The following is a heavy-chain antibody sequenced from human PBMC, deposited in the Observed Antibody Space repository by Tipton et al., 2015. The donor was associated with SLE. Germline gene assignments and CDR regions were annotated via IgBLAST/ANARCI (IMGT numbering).Heavy chain of an antibody. V-gene: IGHV4-39*07. CDR2: LYYGGTT. CDR1: GDSISSSSYY. J-gene: IGHJ4*02. Sequence: TLSLTCTVSGDSISSSSYYWGWIRQPPGKGLEWIGSLYYGGTTYYNPSLKSRVTISVGTSKNQFSLKLNSVTAADTAVYYCARGGAAAGTLDYWGQGTLVTVSS. D-gene: IGHD6-13*01. CDR3: ARGGAAAGTLDY.